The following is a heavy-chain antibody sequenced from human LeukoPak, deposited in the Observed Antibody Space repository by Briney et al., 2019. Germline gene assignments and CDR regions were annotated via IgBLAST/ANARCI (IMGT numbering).Heavy chain of an antibody. CDR3: AKGADIVVVPAAPPDY. CDR1: GFTFSSYA. D-gene: IGHD2-2*01. V-gene: IGHV3-23*01. J-gene: IGHJ4*02. CDR2: ISGSGGST. Sequence: GGSLRLSCAASGFTFSSYAMSWVRQAPGKGLEWVSAISGSGGSTYYADSVKGRFTISRDNSKNTLYLQMNSLRAEDTAVYYCAKGADIVVVPAAPPDYWGQGTLVTVSS.